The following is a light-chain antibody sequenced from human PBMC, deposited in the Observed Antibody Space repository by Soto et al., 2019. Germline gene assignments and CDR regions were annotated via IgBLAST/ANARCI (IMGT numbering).Light chain of an antibody. CDR3: QHGSDWPPFT. V-gene: IGKV3-11*01. CDR2: DAS. Sequence: EIVLTQSPASLSLSPGERANLSCRASQSVNSNLAWYQHKPGQAPRLLIYDASNRATGIPARFSGSGSGTDFTLTVSSLEPEDFAVYYCQHGSDWPPFTFGQGTRLE. CDR1: QSVNSN. J-gene: IGKJ5*01.